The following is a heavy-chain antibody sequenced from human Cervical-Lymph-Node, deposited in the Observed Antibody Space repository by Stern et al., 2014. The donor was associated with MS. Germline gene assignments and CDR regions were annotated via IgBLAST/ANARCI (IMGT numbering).Heavy chain of an antibody. J-gene: IGHJ5*02. CDR1: GGSISSTSYN. Sequence: QLQLQESGPGLAKPSETLSLTCTVSGGSISSTSYNWGWIRQPPGKGLEWIGHIYYGGTAYYNPSLKRRVTVSVETTMTRFSLKLNSVTAADTAVYYCARLGRLGEIGVDHWGQGALVTVSS. CDR2: IYYGGTA. V-gene: IGHV4-39*01. CDR3: ARLGRLGEIGVDH. D-gene: IGHD3-10*01.